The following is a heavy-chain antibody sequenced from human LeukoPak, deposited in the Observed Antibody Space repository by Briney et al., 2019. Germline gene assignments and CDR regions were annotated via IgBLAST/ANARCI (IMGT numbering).Heavy chain of an antibody. V-gene: IGHV3-23*01. D-gene: IGHD2-15*01. CDR1: GFTFSTYG. CDR3: ARAPVVSCRGAFCYPLDY. Sequence: GGSLRLSCEASGFTFSTYGMSWVRQAPGKGLEWVSAISGSGGSTYYADSVKGRFTMSRDISRNTVYLQMNSLRVDDTAVYFCARAPVVSCRGAFCYPLDYWGHGILITVSS. J-gene: IGHJ4*01. CDR2: ISGSGGST.